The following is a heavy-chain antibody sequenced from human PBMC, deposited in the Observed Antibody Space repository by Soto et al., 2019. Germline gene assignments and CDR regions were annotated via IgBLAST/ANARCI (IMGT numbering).Heavy chain of an antibody. CDR3: ARLEGLATISYYFDF. D-gene: IGHD5-12*01. CDR2: IYYRGNA. Sequence: PSETLSLTCSVSDDSINSDKYYWGWIRQPPGKGLEWIGSIYYRGNAYYNPSLQTRVTISLDKSKSRFSLKLNSVTAADSAVYFCARLEGLATISYYFDFWGPGALVTVS. V-gene: IGHV4-39*01. J-gene: IGHJ4*02. CDR1: DDSINSDKYY.